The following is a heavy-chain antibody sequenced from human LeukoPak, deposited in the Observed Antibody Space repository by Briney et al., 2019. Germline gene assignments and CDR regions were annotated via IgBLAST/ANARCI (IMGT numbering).Heavy chain of an antibody. V-gene: IGHV3-23*01. J-gene: IGHJ6*04. D-gene: IGHD2-15*01. CDR3: ARAVVVVAVDV. CDR1: GFTFSSYA. CDR2: ISGSGGST. Sequence: GALRLSCAASGFTFSSYAMSWVRQAPGKGLEWVSAISGSGGSTYYADSVKGRFTISRDNAKNSLYLQMNSLRAEDTAVYYCARAVVVVAVDVWGKGTTVTVSS.